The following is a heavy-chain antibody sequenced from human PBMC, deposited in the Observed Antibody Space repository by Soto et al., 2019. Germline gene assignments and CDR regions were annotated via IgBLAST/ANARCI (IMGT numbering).Heavy chain of an antibody. D-gene: IGHD6-19*01. Sequence: PSETLSLTCTVSGGSISSSSYYLGWIRQPPGKGLEWIGSIYYSGSTYYNPSLKSRVTISVDTSKNQFSLKLSSVTAADTAVYYCARLSRGSSGWYGSSLRGLVWFDPWGQGTLVTVSS. CDR2: IYYSGST. V-gene: IGHV4-39*01. CDR3: ARLSRGSSGWYGSSLRGLVWFDP. J-gene: IGHJ5*02. CDR1: GGSISSSSYY.